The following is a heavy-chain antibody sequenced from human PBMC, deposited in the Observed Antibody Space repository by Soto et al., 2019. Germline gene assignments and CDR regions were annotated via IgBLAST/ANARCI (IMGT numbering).Heavy chain of an antibody. CDR3: TRDLDCSSTSCSVYWFDP. CDR2: IRSKAYGGTT. D-gene: IGHD2-2*01. Sequence: GGSLRLSCTASGFTVGDYAMSWFRQAPGKGLEWVGFIRSKAYGGTTEYAASVKGRFTISRDDSKSIAYLQMNSLKTEDTAVYYCTRDLDCSSTSCSVYWFDPWGQGTLVTVSS. J-gene: IGHJ5*02. CDR1: GFTVGDYA. V-gene: IGHV3-49*03.